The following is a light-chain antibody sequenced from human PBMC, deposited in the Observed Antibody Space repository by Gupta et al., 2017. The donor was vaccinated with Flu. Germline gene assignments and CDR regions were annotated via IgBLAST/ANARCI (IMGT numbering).Light chain of an antibody. J-gene: IGLJ3*02. Sequence: QSVLTQPPSASGTPGQRVTISCSGSSSNIGRDYVYWYQQFPGKAPKVLIYRDNQRPSGVPGRFSGSKSGTSASLAISGLRAEDEADYYCASWDDSRRVRVFGGGTKLTVL. CDR2: RDN. V-gene: IGLV1-47*01. CDR1: SSNIGRDY. CDR3: ASWDDSRRVRV.